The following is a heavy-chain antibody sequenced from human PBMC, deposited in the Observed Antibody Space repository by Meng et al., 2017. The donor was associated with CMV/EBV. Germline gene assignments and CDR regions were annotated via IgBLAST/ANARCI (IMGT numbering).Heavy chain of an antibody. CDR2: ISSSGSTI. CDR1: GFTFSDYY. CDR3: ASFSPLYCSSTSCSNNWFDP. V-gene: IGHV3-11*04. D-gene: IGHD2-2*01. J-gene: IGHJ5*02. Sequence: GESLKISCAASGFTFSDYYMNWVRQAPGKGLEWVSYISSSGSTIYYADSVKGRFTISRDNAKNSLYLQMNSLRAEDTAVYYCASFSPLYCSSTSCSNNWFDPWGQGTLVTVSS.